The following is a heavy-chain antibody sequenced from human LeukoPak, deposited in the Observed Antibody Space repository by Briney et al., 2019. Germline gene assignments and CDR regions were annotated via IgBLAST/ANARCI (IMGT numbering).Heavy chain of an antibody. V-gene: IGHV3-53*01. CDR1: GFTVSSNY. CDR3: ARDLENYWYFDL. CDR2: LYSDGTT. J-gene: IGHJ2*01. Sequence: GGSLRLSCAASGFTVSSNYMSWVRQAPGKGLEWVSVLYSDGTTHYADSVKGRFTISRDNSKNTVYLQMSSLRVEDTAVYYCARDLENYWYFDLWGRGTRVTVSS.